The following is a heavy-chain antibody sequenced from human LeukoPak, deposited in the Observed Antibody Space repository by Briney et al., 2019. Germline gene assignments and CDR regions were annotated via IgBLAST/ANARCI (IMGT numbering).Heavy chain of an antibody. CDR3: THQLPKSDAFDI. V-gene: IGHV3-15*01. CDR2: IKSKTDGGTT. Sequence: GSLRLSCAASGFTFSNAWMSWVRQAPGKGLEGVGRIKSKTDGGTTDYAAPVKGRFTISRDDSKNTLYLQMNSLKTEDTAVYYYTHQLPKSDAFDIWGQGTMVTVSS. D-gene: IGHD2-2*01. J-gene: IGHJ3*02. CDR1: GFTFSNAW.